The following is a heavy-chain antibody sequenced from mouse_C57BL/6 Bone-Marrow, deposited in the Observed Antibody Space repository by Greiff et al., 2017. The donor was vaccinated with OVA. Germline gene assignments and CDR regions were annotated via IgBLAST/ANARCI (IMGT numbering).Heavy chain of an antibody. CDR1: GFTFSDYY. CDR3: ARHVKGYFDY. V-gene: IGHV5-12*01. CDR2: ISNGGGST. J-gene: IGHJ2*01. Sequence: EVMLVESGGGLVQPGGSLKLSCAASGFTFSDYYMYWVRQTPEKRLEWVAYISNGGGSTYYPDTVKGRFTISRDNAKNTLYLQMSRLKSEDTAMYYCARHVKGYFDYWGKGTTLTVSS.